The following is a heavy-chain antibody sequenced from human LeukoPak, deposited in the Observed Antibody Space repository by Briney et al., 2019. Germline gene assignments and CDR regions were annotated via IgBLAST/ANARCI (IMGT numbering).Heavy chain of an antibody. V-gene: IGHV4-59*01. CDR2: IYYSGST. D-gene: IGHD3-16*01. Sequence: SGTLSLTCTVSGGSISSYYWSWIRQPPGKGLEWIGYIYYSGSTNYNPSLKSRVTISVDTSKNQFSLKLSSVTAADTAVYYCAGEVWGSIDYWGQGTLVTVSS. J-gene: IGHJ4*02. CDR3: AGEVWGSIDY. CDR1: GGSISSYY.